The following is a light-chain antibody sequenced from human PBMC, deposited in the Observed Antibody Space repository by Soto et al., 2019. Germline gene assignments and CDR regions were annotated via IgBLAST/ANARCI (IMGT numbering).Light chain of an antibody. CDR1: QSVSSN. CDR2: GAS. J-gene: IGKJ4*01. V-gene: IGKV3-15*01. Sequence: EIVMTQSPATLSVSPGERATLSCRASQSVSSNLTWYQHKPGQAPRLLIYGASTRATGIPDRFSGSGSGTEFTLTISSLQSEDFAVYYCQQYYTWPLTFGGGTKVEIK. CDR3: QQYYTWPLT.